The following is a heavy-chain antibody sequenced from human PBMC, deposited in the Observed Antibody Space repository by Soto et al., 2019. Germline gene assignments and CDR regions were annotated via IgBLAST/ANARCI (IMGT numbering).Heavy chain of an antibody. CDR1: GFTFSNYA. Sequence: EVQLLESGGGLVQPGRSLRLSCAASGFTFSNYAMSWVRQAPGQGLDWVSAISGSGGTTYYADSVKGRFTISRDHPQITLLLQMNSLRAEDAAVYSCSSFFLETGSNSGWPWSFHYWGQGTLVTVSS. CDR2: ISGSGGTT. V-gene: IGHV3-23*01. J-gene: IGHJ4*02. CDR3: SSFFLETGSNSGWPWSFHY. D-gene: IGHD6-25*01.